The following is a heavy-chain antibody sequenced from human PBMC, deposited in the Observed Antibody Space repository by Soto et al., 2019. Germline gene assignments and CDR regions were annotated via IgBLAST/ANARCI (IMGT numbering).Heavy chain of an antibody. D-gene: IGHD6-19*01. V-gene: IGHV4-34*01. J-gene: IGHJ6*02. CDR2: INHSGST. CDR1: GGSFSGYY. CDR3: ARGVKVAGKRRYYYSGMDV. Sequence: SETLSLTCAVYGGSFSGYYWSWIRQPPGKGLEWIGEINHSGSTNYNPSLKSRVTISVDTSKNQFSLKLSSVTAADTAVYYCARGVKVAGKRRYYYSGMDVCGQGPTVTVSS.